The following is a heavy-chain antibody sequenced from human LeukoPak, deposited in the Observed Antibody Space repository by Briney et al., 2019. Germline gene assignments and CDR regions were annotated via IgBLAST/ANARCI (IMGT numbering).Heavy chain of an antibody. CDR3: AAGYCTNGVCSNFDY. J-gene: IGHJ4*02. D-gene: IGHD2-8*01. V-gene: IGHV3-21*01. CDR2: ISSSSSSYI. Sequence: PGGSLRLSCAASGFTFSSYSMNWVRQAPGKGLEWVSSISSSSSSYIYYADSVKGRFTISRGNAKNSLYLQMNSLRAEDTAVYYCAAGYCTNGVCSNFDYWGQGTLVTVSS. CDR1: GFTFSSYS.